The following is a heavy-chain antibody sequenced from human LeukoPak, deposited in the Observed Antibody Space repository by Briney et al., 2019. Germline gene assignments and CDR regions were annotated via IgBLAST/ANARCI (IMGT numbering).Heavy chain of an antibody. D-gene: IGHD3-9*01. CDR1: GYTFTSYG. J-gene: IGHJ6*03. CDR3: ARVRLRYFDWQPADYYMDV. V-gene: IGHV1-18*01. Sequence: GASVKVSCKASGYTFTSYGISWVRQAPGQGLEWMGWNSAYNGNTNYAQKLQGRVTMTTDTSTSTAYMELRSLRSDDTAVYYCARVRLRYFDWQPADYYMDVWGKGTTVTISS. CDR2: NSAYNGNT.